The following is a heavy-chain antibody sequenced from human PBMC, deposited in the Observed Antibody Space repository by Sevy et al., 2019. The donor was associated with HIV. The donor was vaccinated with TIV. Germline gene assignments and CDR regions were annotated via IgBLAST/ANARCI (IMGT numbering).Heavy chain of an antibody. J-gene: IGHJ4*02. CDR3: ARCPGHYSIDC. D-gene: IGHD2-21*01. CDR1: GFTFNTYS. CDR2: IGTAAGVT. Sequence: GGSLRLSCAASGFTFNTYSLIWVRQTPGKGLEWLSFIGTAAGVTYYADSVKGRFTISRDNAKNSLYLQMNSLRDEDTAVYYCARCPGHYSIDCWGQRTLVTVSS. V-gene: IGHV3-48*02.